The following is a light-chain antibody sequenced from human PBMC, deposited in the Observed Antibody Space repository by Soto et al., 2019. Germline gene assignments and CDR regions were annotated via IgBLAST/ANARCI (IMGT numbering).Light chain of an antibody. J-gene: IGKJ4*01. Sequence: DIVMTQSPSTLSVSPGERVTLSCRASQSVAGYLVWYQQKPGQPPSILIYGVSPSATGVPARCSGSRSETEFILTISSLQIQDFALYYCQQSNNWPPLTFGGGIKVDI. CDR1: QSVAGY. V-gene: IGKV3-15*01. CDR2: GVS. CDR3: QQSNNWPPLT.